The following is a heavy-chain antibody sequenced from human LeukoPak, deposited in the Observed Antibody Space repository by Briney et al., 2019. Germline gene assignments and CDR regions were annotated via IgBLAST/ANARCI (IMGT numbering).Heavy chain of an antibody. CDR3: ARDSTPYYGDFQYYFDY. Sequence: GGSLRLSCVASGFTFSNSGMSWVRQAPGKGLEWVSAISGTTTNTYYADSVKGRFTISRDNSINTLYLQMNNLRAEDMAVYYCARDSTPYYGDFQYYFDYWGQGTLVTVSS. D-gene: IGHD4-17*01. CDR1: GFTFSNSG. V-gene: IGHV3-23*01. J-gene: IGHJ4*02. CDR2: ISGTTTNT.